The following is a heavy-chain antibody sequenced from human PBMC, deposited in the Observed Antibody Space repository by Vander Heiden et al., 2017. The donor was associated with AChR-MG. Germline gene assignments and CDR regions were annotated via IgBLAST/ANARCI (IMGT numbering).Heavy chain of an antibody. J-gene: IGHJ4*02. D-gene: IGHD4-17*01. CDR3: ARDRLTATTSCDY. Sequence: QVQLVAPVGGVVQPGTSLRLSRLTSGSASTRFAVPWVRHAPGKGLEWVAVISDDGSRKYYADSVKGRCTISRDNSKKAVDLQMNSLRAEDSAVYDCARDRLTATTSCDYWGQGTLGTVSS. CDR2: ISDDGSRK. V-gene: IGHV3-30-3*01. CDR1: GSASTRFA.